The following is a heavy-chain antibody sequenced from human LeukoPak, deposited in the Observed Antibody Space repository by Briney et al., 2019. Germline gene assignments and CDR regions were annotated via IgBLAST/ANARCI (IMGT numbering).Heavy chain of an antibody. D-gene: IGHD5-24*01. CDR3: SRGDGYNGLDY. V-gene: IGHV1-2*02. Sequence: SVKVSCKASAYTFTGYHMHRLRQPPVHGLEWMRWINPNSRGTNYAQKFQGRVNMTRDTSSRTPYMELSRLRSDDTAEDCSSRGDGYNGLDYWGQGTLVTVSS. CDR1: AYTFTGYH. CDR2: INPNSRGT. J-gene: IGHJ4*02.